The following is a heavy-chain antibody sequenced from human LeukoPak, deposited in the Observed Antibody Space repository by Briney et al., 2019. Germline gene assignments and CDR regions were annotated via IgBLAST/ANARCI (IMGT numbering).Heavy chain of an antibody. V-gene: IGHV4-4*07. CDR1: GGSISSYY. J-gene: IGHJ4*02. Sequence: KTSETLSLTCTVSGGSISSYYWSWIRQPAGKGLEWIGRIYTSGSTNYNPSLKSRVTMSVDTSKNQFSLKLSSVTAADTAVYYCAREPYYDYVWGSYRSTYYFDYWGQGTLVTVSS. CDR2: IYTSGST. D-gene: IGHD3-16*02. CDR3: AREPYYDYVWGSYRSTYYFDY.